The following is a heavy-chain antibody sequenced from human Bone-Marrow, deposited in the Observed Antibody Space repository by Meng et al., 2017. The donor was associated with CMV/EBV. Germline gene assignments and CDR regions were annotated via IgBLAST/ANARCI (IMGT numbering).Heavy chain of an antibody. CDR1: GGSFSGYY. Sequence: GRLKQWGAGLLKPSETLSLTCAVYGGSFSGYYWSWIRQPTGKGLEWIGEINHSGSTNYNPSLKSRVTISVDTSKNQFSLKLSSVTAADTAVYYCASIPHPSRRTHITDFDYWGQGTLVTVSS. V-gene: IGHV4-34*01. J-gene: IGHJ4*02. D-gene: IGHD1-14*01. CDR3: ASIPHPSRRTHITDFDY. CDR2: INHSGST.